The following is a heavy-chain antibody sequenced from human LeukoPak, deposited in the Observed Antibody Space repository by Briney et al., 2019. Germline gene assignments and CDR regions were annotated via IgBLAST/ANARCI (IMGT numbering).Heavy chain of an antibody. J-gene: IGHJ4*02. V-gene: IGHV3-21*01. CDR3: ARDDDSSGYYY. D-gene: IGHD3-22*01. CDR2: ISSSSSYI. Sequence: GGSLRLSCAASGFTFSSYSMTWVRQAPGKGLEWVSSISSSSSYIYYAGSVKGRFTISRDNAKNSLYLQMNSLRAEDTAVYYCARDDDSSGYYYWGQGTLVTVSS. CDR1: GFTFSSYS.